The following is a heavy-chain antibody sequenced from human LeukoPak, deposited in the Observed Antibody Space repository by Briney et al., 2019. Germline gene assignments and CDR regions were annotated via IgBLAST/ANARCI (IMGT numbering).Heavy chain of an antibody. J-gene: IGHJ4*02. D-gene: IGHD3-9*01. CDR1: GFTFSGSA. CDR3: VKNDILKGRDH. Sequence: GGSLRLSCVGSGFTFSGSAMIWVRQAPGKGLEWVSAISGTGGTTYYVDSVRGRFTVSRDNPKNTMYLQLFSMRVEDTAVYYCVKNDILKGRDHWGQGTLVTVSS. CDR2: ISGTGGTT. V-gene: IGHV3-23*01.